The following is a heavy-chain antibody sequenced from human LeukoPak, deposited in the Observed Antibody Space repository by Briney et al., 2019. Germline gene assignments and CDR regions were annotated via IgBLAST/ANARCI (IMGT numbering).Heavy chain of an antibody. Sequence: GSSVKGSCKASGGTFSSYAISWVRQAPGQGLEWMGRVIPIFGIANYAQKFQGRVTITADESTSTAYMELSSLRSEDTAVYYCARGHPGTPGEYGMDVWGQGTTVTVSS. CDR1: GGTFSSYA. CDR2: VIPIFGIA. V-gene: IGHV1-69*15. D-gene: IGHD3-10*01. CDR3: ARGHPGTPGEYGMDV. J-gene: IGHJ6*02.